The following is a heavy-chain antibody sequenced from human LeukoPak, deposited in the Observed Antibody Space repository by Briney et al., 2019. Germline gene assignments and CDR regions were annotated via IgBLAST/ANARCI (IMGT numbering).Heavy chain of an antibody. CDR3: ASSKLGYCTNGVCYPFDY. CDR2: IYSGGST. CDR1: GLTVSINY. V-gene: IGHV3-66*02. D-gene: IGHD2-8*01. Sequence: PGGSLRLSCAASGLTVSINYMSWVRQAPGKGLEWVSVIYSGGSTYYADSVKGRFTISRDNSKNTLCLQMNSLRAEDTAVYYCASSKLGYCTNGVCYPFDYWGQGTLVTVSS. J-gene: IGHJ4*02.